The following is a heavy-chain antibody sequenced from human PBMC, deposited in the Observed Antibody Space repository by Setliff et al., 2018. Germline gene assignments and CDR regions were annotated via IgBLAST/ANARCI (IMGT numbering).Heavy chain of an antibody. V-gene: IGHV1-18*01. J-gene: IGHJ6*02. D-gene: IGHD3-10*01. CDR2: INPNSGGT. CDR1: GYTFTSYG. CDR3: ARGRVGVVRGVIYGMDV. Sequence: GASVKVSCKASGYTFTSYGISWVRQAPGQGFEWMGWINPNSGGTNYAQKLQGRVTMTTDTSTSTAYMELRSLRSDDTAVYYCARGRVGVVRGVIYGMDVWGQGTTVTVSS.